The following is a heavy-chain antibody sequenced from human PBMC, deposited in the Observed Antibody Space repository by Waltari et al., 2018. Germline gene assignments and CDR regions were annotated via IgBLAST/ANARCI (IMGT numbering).Heavy chain of an antibody. J-gene: IGHJ4*02. CDR2: IYHSGST. CDR1: GYSISSGYY. Sequence: QVQLQESGPGLVKPSETLSLTCAVSGYSISSGYYWGWIRQPPGKGLEWIGSIYHSGSTFYNPSLKSRVTISVDTSKNQFSLKLSSVTAADTAVYYCARDSTRRFDYWGQGTLVTVSS. D-gene: IGHD6-6*01. CDR3: ARDSTRRFDY. V-gene: IGHV4-38-2*02.